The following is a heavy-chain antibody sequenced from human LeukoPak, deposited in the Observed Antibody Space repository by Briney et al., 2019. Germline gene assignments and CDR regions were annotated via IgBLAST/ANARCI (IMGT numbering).Heavy chain of an antibody. Sequence: GSLRLSCAASGFTFSSYSMNWVRQAPGKGLEWVSSISSSSSYIYYADSVKGRFTISRDNAKNSLYLQMNSLRAGDTAVYYCARAEYGSGSYGYWGQGTLVTVSS. V-gene: IGHV3-21*01. CDR3: ARAEYGSGSYGY. CDR2: ISSSSSYI. CDR1: GFTFSSYS. J-gene: IGHJ4*02. D-gene: IGHD3-10*01.